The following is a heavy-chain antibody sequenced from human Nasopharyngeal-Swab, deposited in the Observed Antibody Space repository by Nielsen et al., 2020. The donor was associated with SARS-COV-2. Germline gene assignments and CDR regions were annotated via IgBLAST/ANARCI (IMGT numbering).Heavy chain of an antibody. CDR3: AKDGVRLNGIDV. J-gene: IGHJ6*02. V-gene: IGHV3-23*01. D-gene: IGHD3-16*01. CDR1: GFIFSSYT. Sequence: GESLKISCGASGFIFSSYTISWVRQAQGRGLEWVPAITGGGDATNYADSVRGRFTISRDNSKSTLYLQMNSLRAEDTAEYFCAKDGVRLNGIDVWGQGTTVTVSS. CDR2: ITGGGDAT.